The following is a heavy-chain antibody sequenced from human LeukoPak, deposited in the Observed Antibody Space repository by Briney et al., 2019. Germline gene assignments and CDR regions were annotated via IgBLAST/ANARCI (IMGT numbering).Heavy chain of an antibody. CDR1: GYSFATHG. Sequence: GASVKVSCKASGYSFATHGISWVRQAPGQGLEWMGWIGAYNGNTNYAQKFQGRVTMTTDTSTSTAFVELRSLRSDDTAVYYCAKDHQFDFDYWGQGTLVTVPS. D-gene: IGHD2-15*01. V-gene: IGHV1-18*01. J-gene: IGHJ4*02. CDR2: IGAYNGNT. CDR3: AKDHQFDFDY.